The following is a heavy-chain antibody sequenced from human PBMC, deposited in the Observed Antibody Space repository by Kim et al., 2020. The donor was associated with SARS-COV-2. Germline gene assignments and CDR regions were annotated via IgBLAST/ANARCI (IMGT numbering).Heavy chain of an antibody. V-gene: IGHV3-9*01. CDR3: AKDVGVAATGYFDL. CDR1: GFTFDDYA. CDR2: ISWNSGSI. J-gene: IGHJ2*01. Sequence: GGSLRLSCAASGFTFDDYALHWVRQAPGKGLEWVSGISWNSGSIGYADSVKGRFTISRDNAKNSLYLQMNSLRAEDTALYYCAKDVGVAATGYFDLWGRGTLVTVSS. D-gene: IGHD6-13*01.